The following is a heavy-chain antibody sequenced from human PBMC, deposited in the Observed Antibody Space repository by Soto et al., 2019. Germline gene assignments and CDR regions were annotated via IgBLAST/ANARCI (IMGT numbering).Heavy chain of an antibody. CDR3: ARGGDIGLVPTDISWFDP. D-gene: IGHD2-2*01. J-gene: IGHJ5*02. CDR1: GGTFSNYA. Sequence: QVQLVQSGAEVKKPGSSVKVSCKASGGTFSNYAISWVRQAPGQGLEWMGGIIPMFGSANYAQKFQGRVTITADETTSTAYMELSSLISEDTAGYCCARGGDIGLVPTDISWFDPWGHGTLVTVSS. V-gene: IGHV1-69*12. CDR2: IIPMFGSA.